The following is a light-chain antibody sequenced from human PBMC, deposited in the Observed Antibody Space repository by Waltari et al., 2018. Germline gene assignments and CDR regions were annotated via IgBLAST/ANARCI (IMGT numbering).Light chain of an antibody. Sequence: DIQMTQSPSSLSASVGDSVTITCRATDNINNYLNWYQQKEGKAPTLLISGASTLQSEVPSRFSGSGSGTHFTLTISGLKPEDFATYFCQQSYSTWYTFGPGTRLDIK. CDR3: QQSYSTWYT. V-gene: IGKV1-39*01. CDR2: GAS. J-gene: IGKJ2*01. CDR1: DNINNY.